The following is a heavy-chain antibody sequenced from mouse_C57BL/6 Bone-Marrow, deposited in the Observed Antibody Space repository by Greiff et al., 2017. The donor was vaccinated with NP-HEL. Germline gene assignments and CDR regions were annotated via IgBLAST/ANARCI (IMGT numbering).Heavy chain of an antibody. CDR1: VYTFPGSC. Sequence: PLLPSLSVLMQPVASVPLSFTSSVYTFPGSCLSLVTPSPLPFLDWILEILPGSGSTNYNEKFKGKATFTADTSSNTAYMQLSSLTTEDSAIYYCASPLLRSYFDVWGTGTTVTVSS. V-gene: IGHV1-9*01. D-gene: IGHD1-1*01. CDR3: ASPLLRSYFDV. CDR2: ILPGSGST. J-gene: IGHJ1*03.